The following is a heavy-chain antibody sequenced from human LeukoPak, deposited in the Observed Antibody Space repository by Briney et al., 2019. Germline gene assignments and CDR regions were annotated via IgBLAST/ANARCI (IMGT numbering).Heavy chain of an antibody. Sequence: SETLSLTCAVYGGSFSGYYWSWIRQPPGKGLEWIGEINHSGSTNYNPSLKSRVTILLDTPKNQFSLNLSSVTAADTAVYYCARALPGGAFDIWGQGTMVTVSS. D-gene: IGHD4-23*01. CDR1: GGSFSGYY. V-gene: IGHV4-34*01. CDR3: ARALPGGAFDI. CDR2: INHSGST. J-gene: IGHJ3*02.